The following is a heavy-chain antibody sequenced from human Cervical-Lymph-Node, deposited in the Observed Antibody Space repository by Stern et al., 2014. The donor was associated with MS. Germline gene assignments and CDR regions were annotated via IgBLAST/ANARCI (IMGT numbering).Heavy chain of an antibody. V-gene: IGHV2-26*01. Sequence: ESGPVLVKPTETLTLTCTVSGFSLSNARMGVSWIRQPPGKALEWLAHIFSHDEKSYSTSLKSRLTISKDTSKSQVVLTMTNMDPVDTATYYCARIRRGYCTNGVCYSPNLHYFDYWGQGTLVTVSS. CDR3: ARIRRGYCTNGVCYSPNLHYFDY. CDR2: IFSHDEK. CDR1: GFSLSNARMG. J-gene: IGHJ4*02. D-gene: IGHD2-8*01.